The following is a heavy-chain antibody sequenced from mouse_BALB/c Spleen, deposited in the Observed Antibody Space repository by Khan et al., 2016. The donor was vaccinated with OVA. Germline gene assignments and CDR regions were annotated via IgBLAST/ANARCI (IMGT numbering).Heavy chain of an antibody. CDR1: GFDFSRYW. V-gene: IGHV4-1*02. Sequence: EVQLQESGGGLVQPGGSLKLSCAASGFDFSRYWMSWVRQAPGKGLEWIGEINPDSSTINYTPSLKDKFIISRDNAKNTLYLQMSKVRSEDTALYYCARPCGYGEGAWFAYWGQGTLVTVSA. D-gene: IGHD1-2*01. CDR2: INPDSSTI. J-gene: IGHJ3*01. CDR3: ARPCGYGEGAWFAY.